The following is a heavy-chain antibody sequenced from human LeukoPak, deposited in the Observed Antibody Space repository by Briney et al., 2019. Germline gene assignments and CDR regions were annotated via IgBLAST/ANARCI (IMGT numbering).Heavy chain of an antibody. V-gene: IGHV1-2*02. CDR2: INRNSGVT. D-gene: IGHD3-22*01. CDR1: GYTFTGYY. J-gene: IGHJ4*02. CDR3: ASENFFFESSGYPDF. Sequence: ASVKVSCKASGYTFTGYYIHWVRQAPGQGLEWMGWINRNSGVTKYAHKFQGRVTMTRDTSISTAYLELSSLRSDDTAVYYCASENFFFESSGYPDFWGQGTQVTVSS.